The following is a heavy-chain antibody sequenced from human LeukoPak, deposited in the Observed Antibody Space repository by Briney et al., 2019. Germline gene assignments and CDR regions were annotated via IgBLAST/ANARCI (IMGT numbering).Heavy chain of an antibody. Sequence: SETLSLTCAVYGGSFSGYYWSWIRQPPGKGLEWIGEINHSGSTNYNPSLKSRVTISVDTSKNQFFLKLSSVTAVDTAVYYCASTKEGNFDYWGQGTLVTVSS. V-gene: IGHV4-34*01. CDR3: ASTKEGNFDY. D-gene: IGHD3-3*01. CDR1: GGSFSGYY. CDR2: INHSGST. J-gene: IGHJ4*02.